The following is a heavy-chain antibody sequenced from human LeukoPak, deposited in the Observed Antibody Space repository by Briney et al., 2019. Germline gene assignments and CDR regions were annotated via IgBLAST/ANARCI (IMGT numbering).Heavy chain of an antibody. CDR1: GFTVSSNS. J-gene: IGHJ4*02. D-gene: IGHD4/OR15-4a*01. CDR3: ARRAGAYSHPYDY. Sequence: PGGSLRLSCTVSGFTVSSNSMSWVRQAPGMGLEWGSFIYSDNTHYSDSVKGRFTISRDNSKNTLYLQMDSLRAEDTAVYYCARRAGAYSHPYDYWGQGTLVTVSS. CDR2: IYSDNT. V-gene: IGHV3-53*01.